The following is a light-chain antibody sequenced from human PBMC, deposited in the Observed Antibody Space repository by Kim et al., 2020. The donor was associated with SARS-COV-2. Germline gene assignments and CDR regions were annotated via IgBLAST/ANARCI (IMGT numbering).Light chain of an antibody. J-gene: IGKJ1*01. CDR2: GAS. CDR3: QKYNDAPWT. Sequence: ASVGDRVTLTCRASQGIYDYLAWYQQKPGKVPKLLIYGASTLQAGVPSRLSGSGSGTDFTITIRSLQPEDVATYYCQKYNDAPWTFGQGTKVEIK. V-gene: IGKV1-27*01. CDR1: QGIYDY.